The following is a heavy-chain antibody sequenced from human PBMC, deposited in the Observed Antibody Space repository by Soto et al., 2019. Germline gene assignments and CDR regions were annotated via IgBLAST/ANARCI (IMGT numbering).Heavy chain of an antibody. Sequence: GGSLRLSCAVSGFTFSTYAMHWVRQAPGKGLEWVAVIAYDGRNTYYADSVKGRFTISRDNMLYLQMNSLSAEDTAVYYCARDQGRSITCQLDYWGQGTLVTVSS. V-gene: IGHV3-30-3*01. CDR3: ARDQGRSITCQLDY. D-gene: IGHD2-2*01. J-gene: IGHJ4*02. CDR1: GFTFSTYA. CDR2: IAYDGRNT.